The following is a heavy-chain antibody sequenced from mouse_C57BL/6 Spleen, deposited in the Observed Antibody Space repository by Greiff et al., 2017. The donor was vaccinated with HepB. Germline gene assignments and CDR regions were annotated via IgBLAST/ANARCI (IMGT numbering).Heavy chain of an antibody. D-gene: IGHD2-1*01. CDR3: AREIYYGNYVDY. J-gene: IGHJ2*01. Sequence: EVKLMESEGGLVQPGSSMKLSCTASGFTFSDYYMAWVRQVPEKGLEWVANINYDGSSTYYLDSLKSRFIISRDNAKNILYLQMSSLKSEDTATYYCAREIYYGNYVDYWGQGTTLTVSS. CDR2: INYDGSST. CDR1: GFTFSDYY. V-gene: IGHV5-16*01.